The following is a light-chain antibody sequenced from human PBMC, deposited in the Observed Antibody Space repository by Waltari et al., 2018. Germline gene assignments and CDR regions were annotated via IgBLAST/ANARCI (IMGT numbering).Light chain of an antibody. CDR3: QQYNQYPHT. Sequence: DIQMTQSPSSLSASIGDRVTITCRASEGIRNYVAWFQQKPGKAPKSLIYAASTLHRGVPSKFTGSGFETDFTLTITSLQPDDFATYYCQQYNQYPHTFGQGTRLEIK. V-gene: IGKV1-16*02. CDR2: AAS. J-gene: IGKJ2*01. CDR1: EGIRNY.